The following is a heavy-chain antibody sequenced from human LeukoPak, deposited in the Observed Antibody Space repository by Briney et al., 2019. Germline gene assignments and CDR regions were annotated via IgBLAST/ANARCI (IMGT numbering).Heavy chain of an antibody. Sequence: PGGSLRLSCAASGFTISSYSMNWVRQAPGKGLEWVSSISSSSSYIYYADSVKGRFTISRDNAKNSLYLQMNSLRAEDTAVYYCARSTVVTTYYYYGMDVWGQGTTVTVSS. D-gene: IGHD4-23*01. CDR2: ISSSSSYI. CDR1: GFTISSYS. CDR3: ARSTVVTTYYYYGMDV. J-gene: IGHJ6*02. V-gene: IGHV3-21*01.